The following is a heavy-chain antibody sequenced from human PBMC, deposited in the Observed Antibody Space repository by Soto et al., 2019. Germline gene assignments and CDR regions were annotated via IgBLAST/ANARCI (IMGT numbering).Heavy chain of an antibody. D-gene: IGHD3-16*01. Sequence: PSETLSLTCAVYGGSFSGYYWTWIRQPPGKGLEWIGEINHSGSTNYNPSLKSRVTISVDMSKKQFSLKLSSVTAADTAVYYCARDQRRVMDVWGQGTTVTVSS. CDR2: INHSGST. J-gene: IGHJ6*02. CDR1: GGSFSGYY. CDR3: ARDQRRVMDV. V-gene: IGHV4-34*01.